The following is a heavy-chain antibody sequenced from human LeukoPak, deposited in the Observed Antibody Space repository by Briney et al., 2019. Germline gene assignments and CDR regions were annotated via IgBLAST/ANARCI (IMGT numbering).Heavy chain of an antibody. CDR2: ISGSGGST. Sequence: GGSLRLSCAVSGFTFSNYAMNWVRQAPGKGLEWVSAISGSGGSTYYANSVRGHFTISRDNSLNTLFLQMDNLRAEDTAVYYCVKTYCSITRCSPGFDSWGQGTLVTVSS. J-gene: IGHJ4*02. D-gene: IGHD3-10*01. CDR1: GFTFSNYA. V-gene: IGHV3-23*01. CDR3: VKTYCSITRCSPGFDS.